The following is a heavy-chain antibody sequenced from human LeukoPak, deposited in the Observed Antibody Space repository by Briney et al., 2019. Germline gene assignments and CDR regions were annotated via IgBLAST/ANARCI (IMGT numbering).Heavy chain of an antibody. CDR1: GGSISSGGYY. D-gene: IGHD3-22*01. J-gene: IGHJ4*02. CDR3: ARVRFYYYDSSGFVDY. Sequence: SETLSLTCTVSGGSISSGGYYWSWIRQHPGKGLEWIGYIYYSGSTYYNPSLKSRVTMSVDKSKNQFSLKLSSVTAADTGVYYCARVRFYYYDSSGFVDYWGQGTLVTVSS. CDR2: IYYSGST. V-gene: IGHV4-31*03.